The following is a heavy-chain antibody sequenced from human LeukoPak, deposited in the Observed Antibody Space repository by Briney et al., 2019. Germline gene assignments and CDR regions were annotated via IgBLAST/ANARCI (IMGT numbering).Heavy chain of an antibody. CDR3: ARGMAVAGRGNWFDP. CDR2: INHGGST. CDR1: GGSFGGYY. D-gene: IGHD6-19*01. Sequence: SETLSLTCAVYGGSFGGYYWSWIRQPPGKGLEWIGEINHGGSTNYNPSLKSRVTISVDTSKNQFSLKLTSVTAADTAVYYCARGMAVAGRGNWFDPGAREPWSPSPQ. J-gene: IGHJ5*02. V-gene: IGHV4-34*01.